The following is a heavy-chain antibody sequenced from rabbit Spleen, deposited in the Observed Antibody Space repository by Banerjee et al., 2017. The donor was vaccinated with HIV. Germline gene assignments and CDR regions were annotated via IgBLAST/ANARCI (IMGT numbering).Heavy chain of an antibody. CDR2: IYAGSSDST. J-gene: IGHJ5*01. Sequence: QSLEESGGGLVKPGASLTLTCKASGFSFNSGYDMCWVRQAPGKGLEWIACIYAGSSDSTYSATWAKGRFTLSKTSSTTVTLRMTSLTAADTATYFCARDAGNGGYDWLDLWGQGTLVTVS. D-gene: IGHD4-2*01. CDR3: ARDAGNGGYDWLDL. V-gene: IGHV1S40*01. CDR1: GFSFNSGYD.